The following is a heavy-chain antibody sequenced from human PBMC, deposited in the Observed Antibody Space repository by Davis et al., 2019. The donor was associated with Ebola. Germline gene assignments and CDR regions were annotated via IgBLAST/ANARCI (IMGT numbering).Heavy chain of an antibody. J-gene: IGHJ5*02. CDR3: ARVKYSSGWYLNWFDP. CDR1: GYTFTSYD. CDR2: IIPIFGTA. V-gene: IGHV1-69*13. Sequence: SVKVSCKASGYTFTSYDINWVRQATGQGLEWMGGIIPIFGTANYAQKFQGRVTITADESTSTAYMELSSLRSEDTAVYYCARVKYSSGWYLNWFDPWGQGTLVTVSS. D-gene: IGHD6-19*01.